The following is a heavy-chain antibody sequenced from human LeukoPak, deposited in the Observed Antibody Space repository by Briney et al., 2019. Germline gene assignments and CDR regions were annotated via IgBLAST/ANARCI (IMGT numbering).Heavy chain of an antibody. CDR3: ASGHDYGDPYYYYYGMDV. J-gene: IGHJ6*02. V-gene: IGHV6-1*01. Sequence: SQTLSLTCAISGDSVSSNSAAWNWIRQSPSRGLEWLGRTYYRPKWYNDYAVSVKSRITINPDTSKNQFSLQLNSVTPEDTAVYYCASGHDYGDPYYYYYGMDVWGQGTTVTVSS. D-gene: IGHD4-17*01. CDR1: GDSVSSNSAA. CDR2: TYYRPKWYN.